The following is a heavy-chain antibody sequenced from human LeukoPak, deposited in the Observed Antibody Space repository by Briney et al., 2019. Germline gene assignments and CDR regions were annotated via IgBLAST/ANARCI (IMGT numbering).Heavy chain of an antibody. CDR2: IIPIFGTP. CDR3: ARSGSRGGLDF. Sequence: SVKVSCKASGDTFSNYAISWVRQAPGQGPEWMGGIIPIFGTPNYAQKFQGRVTVTTDESTSTAFMELSSLRSEDTAVYYCARSGSRGGLDFWGQGTLVTVSS. J-gene: IGHJ4*02. D-gene: IGHD3-10*01. CDR1: GDTFSNYA. V-gene: IGHV1-69*05.